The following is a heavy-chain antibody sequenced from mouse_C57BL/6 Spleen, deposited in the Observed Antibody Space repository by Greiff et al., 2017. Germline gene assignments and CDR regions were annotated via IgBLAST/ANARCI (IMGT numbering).Heavy chain of an antibody. V-gene: IGHV1-80*01. CDR3: ARQPGFAY. Sequence: QVQLQQSGAELVKPGASVKISCKASGYAFSSYWMYWVKQRPGKGLEWIGQIYPGDGDTNYNGKFKGKATLTADKSSSTAYMQLSSLTSADSAVYFCARQPGFAYWGQGTLVTVSA. CDR2: IYPGDGDT. CDR1: GYAFSSYW. J-gene: IGHJ3*01.